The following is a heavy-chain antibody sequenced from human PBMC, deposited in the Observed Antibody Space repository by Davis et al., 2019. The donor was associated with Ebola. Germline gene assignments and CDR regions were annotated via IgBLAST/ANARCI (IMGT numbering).Heavy chain of an antibody. CDR1: GGTFSSYA. CDR2: IIPIFGTA. CDR3: ARDNEDSGSYPWFGY. D-gene: IGHD1-26*01. Sequence: SVKVSCKASGGTFSSYAISWVRQAPGQGLEWMGGIIPIFGTANYAQKFQGRVTITADESTSTAYMELSSLRSEDTAVYYCARDNEDSGSYPWFGYWGQGTLVTVSS. V-gene: IGHV1-69*13. J-gene: IGHJ4*02.